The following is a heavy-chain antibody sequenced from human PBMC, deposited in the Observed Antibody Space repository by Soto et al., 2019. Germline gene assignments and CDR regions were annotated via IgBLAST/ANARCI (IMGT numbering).Heavy chain of an antibody. J-gene: IGHJ4*02. D-gene: IGHD3-10*01. CDR3: ARGIYGSGRLFDY. Sequence: PGQGLEWMGGIIPIFGTANYAQKFQGRVTITADESTSTAYMELSSLRSEDTAVYYCARGIYGSGRLFDYWGQGTLVTVSS. V-gene: IGHV1-69*01. CDR2: IIPIFGTA.